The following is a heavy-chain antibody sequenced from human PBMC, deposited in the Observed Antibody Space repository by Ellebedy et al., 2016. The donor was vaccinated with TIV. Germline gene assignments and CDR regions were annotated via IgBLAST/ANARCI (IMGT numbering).Heavy chain of an antibody. CDR3: ARDPGIAVADTEYYYYGMDV. V-gene: IGHV4-61*01. D-gene: IGHD6-19*01. CDR1: GGSVSSGSYY. CDR2: IYYTGST. Sequence: GSLRLXXTVSGGSVSSGSYYWSWIRQPPGKGLEWIGYIYYTGSTNYNPSLKSRLTLSVDTSKNQFSLKLSSVTAADTAVYYCARDPGIAVADTEYYYYGMDVWGQGTTVTVSS. J-gene: IGHJ6*02.